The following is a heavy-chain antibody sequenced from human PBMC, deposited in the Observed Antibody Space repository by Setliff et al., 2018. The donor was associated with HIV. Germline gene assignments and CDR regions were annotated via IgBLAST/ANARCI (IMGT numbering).Heavy chain of an antibody. CDR1: GGSISSGNYY. D-gene: IGHD3-3*01. CDR3: APGAGVASTYYHD. CDR2: IYYGGST. Sequence: PSETLSLTCTVSGGSISSGNYYWGWIRRPPGQGLEWIGSIYYGGSTYYNPSLNSRVTILMDLSRNQLSLHLASVTTADTAVYFCAPGAGVASTYYHDWGQGTQVTVSA. V-gene: IGHV4-39*07. J-gene: IGHJ4*01.